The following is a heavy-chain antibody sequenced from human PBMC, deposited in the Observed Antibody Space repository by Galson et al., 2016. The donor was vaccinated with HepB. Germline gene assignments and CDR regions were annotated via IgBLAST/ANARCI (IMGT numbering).Heavy chain of an antibody. CDR2: ISSSSSTI. CDR3: ARDHGGWSILWRGTHWFDP. V-gene: IGHV3-48*02. D-gene: IGHD2-21*01. CDR1: GFTFSSYS. Sequence: SLRLSCAASGFTFSSYSMNWVRQAPGKGLEWVSYISSSSSTIYYADSLKGRFTISRDNAKNSLYLQMNSLRDEDTAVYYCARDHGGWSILWRGTHWFDPWGQGTLVTVSS. J-gene: IGHJ5*02.